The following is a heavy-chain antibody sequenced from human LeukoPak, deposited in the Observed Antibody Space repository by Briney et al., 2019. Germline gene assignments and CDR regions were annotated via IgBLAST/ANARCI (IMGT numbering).Heavy chain of an antibody. CDR2: IYYSGST. CDR3: AGHPYCSSTSCPDNWFDP. Sequence: SEALSLTCTVSGGSISTNSYYWGWIRQPPGKGLEWIGNIYYSGSTYYNPSLKSRVTISVDTSKNQLSLKLRFVTAADTAVYYCAGHPYCSSTSCPDNWFDPWGQGTLVTVSS. J-gene: IGHJ5*02. V-gene: IGHV4-39*01. D-gene: IGHD2-2*01. CDR1: GGSISTNSYY.